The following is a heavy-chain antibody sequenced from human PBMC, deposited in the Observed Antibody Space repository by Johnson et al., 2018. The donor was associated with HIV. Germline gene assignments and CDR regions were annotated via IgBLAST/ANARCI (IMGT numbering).Heavy chain of an antibody. CDR3: ALTDYGDYPQRGSSVFDI. CDR2: IRYDGSNK. CDR1: GFTFSSYG. D-gene: IGHD4-17*01. Sequence: QVQLVESGGGVVQPGGSLRLSCAASGFTFSSYGMHWVRQAPGKGLEWVAFIRYDGSNKYYADSVKGRFTISRDNSKNTLYLQMNSLRAEDTAVYYCALTDYGDYPQRGSSVFDIWGQGTMVTVSS. V-gene: IGHV3-30*02. J-gene: IGHJ3*02.